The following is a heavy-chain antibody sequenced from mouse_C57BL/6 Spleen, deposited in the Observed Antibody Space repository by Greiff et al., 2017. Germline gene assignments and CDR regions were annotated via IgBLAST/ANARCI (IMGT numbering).Heavy chain of an antibody. CDR3: AREDSSGPDY. CDR2: ISDGGSYT. V-gene: IGHV5-4*01. D-gene: IGHD3-2*02. Sequence: EVKVVESGGGLVKPGGSLKLSCAASGFTFSSYAMSWVRQTPEKRLEWVATISDGGSYTYYPDNVKGRFTISRDNAKNNLYLQMSHLKSEDTAMYYCAREDSSGPDYWGQGTTLTVSS. J-gene: IGHJ2*01. CDR1: GFTFSSYA.